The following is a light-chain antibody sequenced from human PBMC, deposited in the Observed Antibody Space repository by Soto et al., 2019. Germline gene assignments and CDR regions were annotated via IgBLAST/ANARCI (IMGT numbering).Light chain of an antibody. CDR2: EVS. V-gene: IGLV2-14*01. J-gene: IGLJ2*01. Sequence: QSALTQPASVSGSPGQSITISCTGTSSDIGGHNFVSWYQLLPGRAPKLTIYEVSNRPSGVSNRFSGSKSGNTASLTISGLQAEDEADYYCSSYTPRVIFGGGTKLTVL. CDR1: SSDIGGHNF. CDR3: SSYTPRVI.